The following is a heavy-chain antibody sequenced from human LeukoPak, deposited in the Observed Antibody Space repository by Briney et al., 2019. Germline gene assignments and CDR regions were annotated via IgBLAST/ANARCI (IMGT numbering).Heavy chain of an antibody. CDR2: ISSNGGST. CDR1: GFTFSSYA. J-gene: IGHJ4*02. CDR3: VKDLSSSWYYFDY. Sequence: GGSLRLSCSASGFTFSSYAMHWVRQAPGKGLEYVSAISSNGGSTYYADSVKGRFTISRDNSKNTLYLQMSSLRAEDAAVYYCVKDLSSSWYYFDYWGQGTLVTVSS. D-gene: IGHD6-13*01. V-gene: IGHV3-64D*06.